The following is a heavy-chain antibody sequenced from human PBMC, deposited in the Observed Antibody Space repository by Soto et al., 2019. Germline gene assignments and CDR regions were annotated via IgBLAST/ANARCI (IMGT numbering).Heavy chain of an antibody. D-gene: IGHD2-21*01. CDR2: IYYSGRT. V-gene: IGHV4-39*01. J-gene: IGHJ4*02. CDR1: GGSISSSRFY. CDR3: ASAPVIDVFDY. Sequence: PSETLSLTCTVSGGSISSSRFYWGWIRQPPGKGLEWIGSIYYSGRTYYNPSLKSRVTISVDTSKNQFSLKLSSVTAADTAVYYCASAPVIDVFDYWGQGTLVTVS.